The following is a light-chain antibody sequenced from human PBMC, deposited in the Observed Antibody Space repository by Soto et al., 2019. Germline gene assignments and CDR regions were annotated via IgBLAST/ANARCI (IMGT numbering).Light chain of an antibody. V-gene: IGLV2-14*01. J-gene: IGLJ1*01. CDR1: SSDVGGYNY. Sequence: QSVLTQPASVSGSPGQSITISCTGTSSDVGGYNYVSWYQQHPGKAPKLMIYEVSNRPSGVSNRFSGSKSGNTASLTISGLQAEDEAHYYCSSYTRSRTYVLGTGTKVNGL. CDR3: SSYTRSRTYV. CDR2: EVS.